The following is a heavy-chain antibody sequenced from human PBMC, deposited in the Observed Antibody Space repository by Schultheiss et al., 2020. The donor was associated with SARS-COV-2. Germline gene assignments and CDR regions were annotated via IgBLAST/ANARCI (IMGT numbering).Heavy chain of an antibody. Sequence: SETLSLTCTVSGGSISSGGYYWSWIRQHPGKGLEWIGYIYYSGSTNYNPSLKSRVTISVDTSKNQFSLKLSSVTAADTAVYYCARGHVLVVKQWLVRPPFDYWGQGTLVTVSS. D-gene: IGHD6-19*01. CDR1: GGSISSGGYY. CDR2: IYYSGST. J-gene: IGHJ4*02. CDR3: ARGHVLVVKQWLVRPPFDY. V-gene: IGHV4-61*08.